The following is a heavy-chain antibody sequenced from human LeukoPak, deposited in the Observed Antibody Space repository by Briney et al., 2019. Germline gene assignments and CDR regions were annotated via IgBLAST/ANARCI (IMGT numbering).Heavy chain of an antibody. V-gene: IGHV3-30-3*01. CDR2: ISYEGNNK. CDR3: ARGGDYGSGSFRWRHFDY. CDR1: GFTFSSYA. J-gene: IGHJ4*02. D-gene: IGHD3-10*01. Sequence: GGSLRLSCSASGFTFSSYAMHWVRQAPGKGLEWVALISYEGNNKYHADSVKGRFTISRDNPKNTLYLQMNSLRTEDTAVYYCARGGDYGSGSFRWRHFDYWGQGTLVTVSS.